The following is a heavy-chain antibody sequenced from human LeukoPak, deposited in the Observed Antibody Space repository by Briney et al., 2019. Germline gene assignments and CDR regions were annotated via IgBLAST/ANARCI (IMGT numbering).Heavy chain of an antibody. V-gene: IGHV3-43D*03. CDR1: GFTFDDYA. CDR3: AKDIGDYDRGFYYYYYYMDV. Sequence: PGGSLRLSCAASGFTFDDYAMHWVRQAPGKGLEWVSLISWDGGSTYYADSVKGRFTISRDNSKNSLYLQMNSLRAEDTALYYCAKDIGDYDRGFYYYYYYMDVWGKGTTVTVSS. J-gene: IGHJ6*03. D-gene: IGHD3-22*01. CDR2: ISWDGGST.